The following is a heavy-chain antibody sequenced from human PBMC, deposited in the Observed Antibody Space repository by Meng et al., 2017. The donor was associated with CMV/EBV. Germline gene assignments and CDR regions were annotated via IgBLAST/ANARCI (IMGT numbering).Heavy chain of an antibody. V-gene: IGHV3-30*02. D-gene: IGHD3-3*01. J-gene: IGHJ1*01. Sequence: SYGMHWARQAPGKGLEWVAFIRYDGSNKYYADSVKGRFTISRDNSKNTLYLQMNSLRAEDTAVYYCAKSLQSYYDFWSGYPPEYFQHWGQGTLVTVSS. CDR2: IRYDGSNK. CDR3: AKSLQSYYDFWSGYPPEYFQH. CDR1: SYG.